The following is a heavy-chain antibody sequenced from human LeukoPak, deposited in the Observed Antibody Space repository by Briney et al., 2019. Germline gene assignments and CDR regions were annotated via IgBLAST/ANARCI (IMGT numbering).Heavy chain of an antibody. Sequence: SETLSLTCNVSGVSIGSNLWSWIRQPPGKGLEWVGYIYYTGSTNYNRSLKSRVTISVDTSKNQFSLKLSSVTAADTAVYYCARGLGYYYDSSGYYYSDDFCFDYWGQGTLVTVSS. D-gene: IGHD3-22*01. J-gene: IGHJ4*02. CDR2: IYYTGST. V-gene: IGHV4-59*08. CDR1: GVSIGSNL. CDR3: ARGLGYYYDSSGYYYSDDFCFDY.